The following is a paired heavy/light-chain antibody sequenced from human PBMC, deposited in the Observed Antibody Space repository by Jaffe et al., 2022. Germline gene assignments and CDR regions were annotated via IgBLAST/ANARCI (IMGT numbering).Heavy chain of an antibody. CDR2: IYHSGST. J-gene: IGHJ3*02. CDR3: ARESPFGSSYNRGHDAFDI. D-gene: IGHD1-26*01. V-gene: IGHV4-4*02. Sequence: QVQLQESGPGLVKPSGTLSLTCAVSGGSISSSNWWSWVRQPPGKGLEWIGEIYHSGSTNYNPSLKSRVTISVDKSKNQFSLKLSSVTAADTAVYYCARESPFGSSYNRGHDAFDIWGQGTMVTVSS. CDR1: GGSISSSNW.
Light chain of an antibody. CDR3: AAWDDSLNGQV. J-gene: IGLJ2*01. CDR1: SSNIGNNA. V-gene: IGLV1-36*01. CDR2: YDD. Sequence: QSVLTQPPSVSEAPRQRVTISCSGSSSNIGNNAVNWYQQLPGKAPKLLIYYDDLLPSGVSDRFSGSKSGTSASLAISGLQSEDEADYYCAAWDDSLNGQVFGGGTKLTVL.